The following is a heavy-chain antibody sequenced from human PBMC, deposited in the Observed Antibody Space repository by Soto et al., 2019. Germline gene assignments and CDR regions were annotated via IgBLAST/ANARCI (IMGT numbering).Heavy chain of an antibody. CDR1: GGTFSSYA. CDR3: ASGYYDSSGYYMGELRHYYYGMDV. D-gene: IGHD3-22*01. CDR2: IIPIFGTA. Sequence: SVKVSCKASGGTFSSYAISWVRQAPGQGLEWMGGIIPIFGTANYAQKFQGRVTITADKSTSTAYMELSSLRSEDTAVYYCASGYYDSSGYYMGELRHYYYGMDVWGQGTTVTVSS. V-gene: IGHV1-69*06. J-gene: IGHJ6*02.